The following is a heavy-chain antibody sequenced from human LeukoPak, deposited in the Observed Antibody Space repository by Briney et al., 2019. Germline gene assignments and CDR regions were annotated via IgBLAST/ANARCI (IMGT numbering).Heavy chain of an antibody. J-gene: IGHJ6*03. CDR3: AKDPNPYYYYYYMDV. D-gene: IGHD1-14*01. CDR1: GFTFGSYA. Sequence: GESLKISCAASGFTFGSYAVSWVRQAPGKGLEWVSAISGSGGSTYYADSVKGRFTISRDNSKNTLYLQMNSLRAEDTAVYYCAKDPNPYYYYYYMDVWGKGTTVTVSS. V-gene: IGHV3-23*01. CDR2: ISGSGGST.